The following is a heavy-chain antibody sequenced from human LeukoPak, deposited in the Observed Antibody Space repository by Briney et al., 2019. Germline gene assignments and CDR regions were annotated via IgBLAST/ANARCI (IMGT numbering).Heavy chain of an antibody. J-gene: IGHJ6*02. CDR3: ARGYPPTYYYGMDV. V-gene: IGHV4-34*01. Sequence: SETLSLTCAVYGGSFSGYYWSWIRQPPGKGLEWIGEINHSGSTNYNPSLKSRVTISVDKSKNQFSLKLSSVTAADTAVYYCARGYPPTYYYGMDVWGQGTTVTVSS. CDR2: INHSGST. CDR1: GGSFSGYY.